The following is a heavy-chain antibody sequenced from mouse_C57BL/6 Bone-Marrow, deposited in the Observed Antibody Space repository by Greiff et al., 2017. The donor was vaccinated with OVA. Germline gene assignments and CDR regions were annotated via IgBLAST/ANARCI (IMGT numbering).Heavy chain of an antibody. J-gene: IGHJ1*03. CDR2: IWSGGST. CDR1: GFSLTSYG. Sequence: VKLVESGPGLVQPSQSLSITCTVSGFSLTSYGVHWVRQSPGKGLEWLGVIWSGGSTDYNAAFISRLSISKDNSKSQVFFKMNSLQADDTAIYYCARLDGWYFDVWGTGTTVTVSS. CDR3: ARLDGWYFDV. V-gene: IGHV2-2*01.